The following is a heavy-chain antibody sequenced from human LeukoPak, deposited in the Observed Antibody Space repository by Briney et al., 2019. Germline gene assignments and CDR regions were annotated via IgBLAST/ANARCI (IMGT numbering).Heavy chain of an antibody. J-gene: IGHJ4*02. D-gene: IGHD6-19*01. CDR3: VRGWYSSGPFDY. Sequence: GGSLRLSCAASGFTFSTYEMNWVRQAPGKGLEWVSYISSSGSARYYADSVKGRLTISRDTAKNSLYLRMNSLRAEDTAVYYCVRGWYSSGPFDYWGQGTLVTVSS. CDR1: GFTFSTYE. CDR2: ISSSGSAR. V-gene: IGHV3-48*03.